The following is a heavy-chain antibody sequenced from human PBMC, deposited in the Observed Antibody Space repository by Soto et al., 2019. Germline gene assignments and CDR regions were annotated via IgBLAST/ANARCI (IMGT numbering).Heavy chain of an antibody. CDR2: ISGSGGST. D-gene: IGHD2-2*01. Sequence: GGSLRLSCAASGFTFSSYAMSWVRQAPGKGLEWVSAISGSGGSTYYADSVKGRFTISRDNSKNTLYLQMNSLRAEDTAVYYCAKVIESSDIVVVPAANPFDYWGQGTLVTVSS. J-gene: IGHJ4*02. CDR3: AKVIESSDIVVVPAANPFDY. CDR1: GFTFSSYA. V-gene: IGHV3-23*01.